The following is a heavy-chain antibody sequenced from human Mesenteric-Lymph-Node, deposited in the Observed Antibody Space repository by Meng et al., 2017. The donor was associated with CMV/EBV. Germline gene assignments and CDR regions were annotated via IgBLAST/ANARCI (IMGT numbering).Heavy chain of an antibody. Sequence: HRWGAGPLKASETPSVTWAVYGGSFSGYYWNWIRQSPEKGLEWIGEINHSGSTTYNPSFTSRIIISVDTSTNQISLNMSSVTAADTAVYYCARGSSYDILTGYFDYWGQGALVTVSS. CDR2: INHSGST. V-gene: IGHV4-34*01. CDR3: ARGSSYDILTGYFDY. CDR1: GGSFSGYY. J-gene: IGHJ4*02. D-gene: IGHD3-9*01.